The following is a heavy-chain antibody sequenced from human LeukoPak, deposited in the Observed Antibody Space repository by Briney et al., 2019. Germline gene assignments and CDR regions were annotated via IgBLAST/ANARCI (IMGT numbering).Heavy chain of an antibody. CDR1: GFTVSSNY. CDR3: AKASTTMVATDIDY. V-gene: IGHV3-53*01. J-gene: IGHJ4*02. D-gene: IGHD5-12*01. CDR2: IYSGGST. Sequence: GGSLRLSCAASGFTVSSNYMSWVRQAPGKGLEWVSVIYSGGSTYYADSVKGRFTISRDNSKNTLYLQMNSLRAEDTAVYYCAKASTTMVATDIDYWGQGTLVTVSS.